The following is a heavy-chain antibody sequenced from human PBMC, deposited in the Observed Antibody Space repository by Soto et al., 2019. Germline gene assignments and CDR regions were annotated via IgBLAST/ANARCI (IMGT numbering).Heavy chain of an antibody. V-gene: IGHV1-2*04. D-gene: IGHD2-15*01. J-gene: IGHJ3*02. CDR1: GYTFTGYY. CDR2: INPNSGGT. Sequence: QVQLVQPGAEVKKPGASVKVSCKASGYTFTGYYMHWVRQAPGQGLEWMGWINPNSGGTNYAQKFQGWVTMTRDTSISTAYMELSRLRSDDTAVYYCARAFRYCSGGSCYSGAFDIWGQGTMVTVSS. CDR3: ARAFRYCSGGSCYSGAFDI.